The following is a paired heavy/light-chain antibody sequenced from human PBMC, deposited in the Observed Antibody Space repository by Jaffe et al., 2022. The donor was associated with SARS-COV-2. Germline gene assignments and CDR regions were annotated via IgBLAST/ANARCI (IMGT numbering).Heavy chain of an antibody. J-gene: IGHJ5*02. D-gene: IGHD1-26*01. CDR2: ISYTGRST. CDR1: GFTLTDSA. Sequence: EVQLLESGGGLIQPGGSLRLSCRASGFTLTDSAMTWVRQAPGQGLEWVSSISYTGRSTYYVGSVKGRFTVSRDNSRNTLYLEMNSLRAGDTAVYYCARGTRWDTNAAFGPWGQGTLVTVSS. V-gene: IGHV3-23*01. CDR3: ARGTRWDTNAAFGP.
Light chain of an antibody. CDR1: SSNIGSNA. V-gene: IGLV1-44*01. CDR3: AVWDDSLNGVV. Sequence: QSVLTQPPSASGTPGQKVSISCSGSSSNIGSNAVNWYQQLPGTAPKLLIYDNNQRPSGVPDRFSGSKSGTSASLAIGGLRSDDEADYYCAVWDDSLNGVVFGGGTKLTVL. CDR2: DNN. J-gene: IGLJ3*02.